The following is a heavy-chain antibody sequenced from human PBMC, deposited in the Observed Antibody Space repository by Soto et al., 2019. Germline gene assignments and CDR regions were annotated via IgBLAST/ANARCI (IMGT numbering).Heavy chain of an antibody. Sequence: EVQLAESGGGLAQPGGYLRLACAATGLTLSGYAMDWVRQATGKGLEYVSGISSNGVGTYYASSVQGSFTISRDNSKNTLYLQMGSLRPEDMAVYYCARRARPDFYYMDVWGKGTTVTVSS. CDR1: GLTLSGYA. V-gene: IGHV3-64*01. J-gene: IGHJ6*03. CDR2: ISSNGVGT. CDR3: ARRARPDFYYMDV. D-gene: IGHD6-6*01.